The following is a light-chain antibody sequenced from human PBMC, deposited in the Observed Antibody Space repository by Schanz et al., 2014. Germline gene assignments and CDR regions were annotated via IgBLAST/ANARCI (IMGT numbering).Light chain of an antibody. CDR3: QQRSNWPPWLT. CDR1: QSVSSSY. CDR2: GAS. J-gene: IGKJ4*01. Sequence: EIVVTQSPGTLSVSPGERATLSCRASQSVSSSYLAWYRQKPGQAPRLLIYGASSRATGIPDRFSGTGSGTDFTLTISSLEPEDFAVYYCQQRSNWPPWLTFGGGTKVEIK. V-gene: IGKV3D-20*02.